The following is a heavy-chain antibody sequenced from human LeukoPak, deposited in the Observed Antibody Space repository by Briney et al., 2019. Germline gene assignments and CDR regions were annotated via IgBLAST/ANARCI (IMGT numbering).Heavy chain of an antibody. CDR3: ARTVRFLEWLFSQPENSFDY. V-gene: IGHV3-7*01. J-gene: IGHJ4*02. CDR1: GFTFSSYW. D-gene: IGHD3-3*01. CDR2: IKQDGSEK. Sequence: GGSLRLSCAASGFTFSSYWMSWVRQAPGKGLEWVANIKQDGSEKYYVDSVKGRFTISRDNAKNSLYLRMNSLRAEDTAVYYCARTVRFLEWLFSQPENSFDYWGQGTLVTVSS.